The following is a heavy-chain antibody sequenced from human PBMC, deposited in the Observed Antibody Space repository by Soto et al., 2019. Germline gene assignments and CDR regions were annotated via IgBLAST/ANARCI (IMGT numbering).Heavy chain of an antibody. D-gene: IGHD4-17*01. J-gene: IGHJ4*02. CDR1: GYTFTTYF. V-gene: IGHV1-8*01. Sequence: ASVKVSCKASGYTFTTYFIHWVRQAPGQGLEWMGWMNPKSGNTGYAQQFQGRVIMTRSTSISTAYMELSSLRSEDTAVYYCVRVYGEIDYWGQGTLVTVSS. CDR3: VRVYGEIDY. CDR2: MNPKSGNT.